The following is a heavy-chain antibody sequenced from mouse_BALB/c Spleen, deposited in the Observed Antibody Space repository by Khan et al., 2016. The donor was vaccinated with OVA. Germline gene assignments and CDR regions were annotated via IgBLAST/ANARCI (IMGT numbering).Heavy chain of an antibody. CDR1: GYIFTNYW. CDR3: ARSGDYDEVWFAY. Sequence: QVHVKQSGAELVRPGASVKLSCKTSGYIFTNYWIHWLKQRSGQGLEWIARIYPGTDSTYYNEKFKDKATLTADKSSSTAYMQLSSLKSEDSAVYFCARSGDYDEVWFAYWGQGTLVTVSA. D-gene: IGHD2-4*01. J-gene: IGHJ3*01. CDR2: IYPGTDST. V-gene: IGHV1-76*01.